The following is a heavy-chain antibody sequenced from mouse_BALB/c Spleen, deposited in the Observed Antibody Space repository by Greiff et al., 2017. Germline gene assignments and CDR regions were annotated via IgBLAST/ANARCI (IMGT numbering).Heavy chain of an antibody. CDR1: GFNIKDTY. Sequence: EVKLVESGAELVKPGASVKLSCTASGFNIKDTYMHWVKQRPEQGLEWIGRIDPANGNTKYDPKFQGKATITADTSSNTAYLQLSSLTSEDTAVYYCALLGPAMDYWGQGTSVTVSS. V-gene: IGHV14-3*02. CDR3: ALLGPAMDY. CDR2: IDPANGNT. J-gene: IGHJ4*01. D-gene: IGHD2-10*01.